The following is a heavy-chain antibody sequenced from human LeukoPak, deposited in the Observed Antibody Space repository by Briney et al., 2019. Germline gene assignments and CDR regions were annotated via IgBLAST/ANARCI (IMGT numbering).Heavy chain of an antibody. J-gene: IGHJ4*02. V-gene: IGHV4-34*01. CDR2: INHSGST. CDR1: GGSFSGYY. CDR3: ARVSNYDLVWIDY. D-gene: IGHD4-11*01. Sequence: KPSETLSLTCAVYGGSFSGYYWSWIRQPPGKGLEWIGEINHSGSTNYNPSLKSRATISVDTSKNQFSLKLSSVTAADTAVYYCARVSNYDLVWIDYWGQGTLVTVSS.